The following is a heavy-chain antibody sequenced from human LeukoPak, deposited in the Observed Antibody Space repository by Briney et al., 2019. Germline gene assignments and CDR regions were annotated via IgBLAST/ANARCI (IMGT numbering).Heavy chain of an antibody. CDR1: GYSISSGNY. V-gene: IGHV4-38-2*02. D-gene: IGHD3-10*01. CDR3: ARDLWFGELLRWFDP. Sequence: SETLSLTCTVSGYSISSGNYWGWIRQPPGKGLEWIGSIYYSGSTYYNPSLKSRVTISVDTSKNQFSLKLSSVTAADTAVYYCARDLWFGELLRWFDPWGQGTLVTVSS. CDR2: IYYSGST. J-gene: IGHJ5*02.